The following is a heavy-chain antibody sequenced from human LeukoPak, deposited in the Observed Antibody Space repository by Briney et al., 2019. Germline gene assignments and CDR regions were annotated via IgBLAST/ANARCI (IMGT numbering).Heavy chain of an antibody. V-gene: IGHV3-21*01. J-gene: IGHJ4*02. D-gene: IGHD3-9*01. CDR3: ARATSPSISGALKF. Sequence: PGGSLRLSCAASGFTFSSYSMNWVRQAPGKGLEWVSSISSSSSYIYYADSVKGRFTISRDTSKSILYLQMNSLRPDDTAVYFCARATSPSISGALKFWGQGTLVTVSS. CDR1: GFTFSSYS. CDR2: ISSSSSYI.